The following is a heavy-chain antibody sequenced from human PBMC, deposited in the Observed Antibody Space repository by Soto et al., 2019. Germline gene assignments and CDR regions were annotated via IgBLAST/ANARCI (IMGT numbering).Heavy chain of an antibody. Sequence: EVQLVESGGGLVQPGGSLRLSCAASGFTFSSYEMNWVRQAPGKGLEWVSYISSSGSTIYYADSVKGRFTISRDNAKNSLYLQMNSLRAEDTAVYYCAGGDIVATIDPFDYWGQGTLVTVSS. V-gene: IGHV3-48*03. CDR3: AGGDIVATIDPFDY. D-gene: IGHD5-12*01. CDR2: ISSSGSTI. J-gene: IGHJ4*02. CDR1: GFTFSSYE.